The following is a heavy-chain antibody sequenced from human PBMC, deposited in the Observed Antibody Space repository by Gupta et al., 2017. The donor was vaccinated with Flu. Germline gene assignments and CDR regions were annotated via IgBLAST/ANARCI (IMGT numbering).Heavy chain of an antibody. V-gene: IGHV3-9*01. CDR1: GFTFDDYA. D-gene: IGHD3-9*01. J-gene: IGHJ4*02. CDR3: AKDSKRYFDWLDRDYFDY. Sequence: EVQLVESGGGLVQPGRSLRLSCAASGFTFDDYAMHWVRQAPGKGLEWVSGISWNSGSIGYADSVKGRFTISRDNAKNSLYLQMNSLRAEDTALYYCAKDSKRYFDWLDRDYFDYWGQGTLVTVSS. CDR2: ISWNSGSI.